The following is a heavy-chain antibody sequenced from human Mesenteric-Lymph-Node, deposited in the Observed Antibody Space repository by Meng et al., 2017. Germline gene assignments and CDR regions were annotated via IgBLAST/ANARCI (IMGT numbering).Heavy chain of an antibody. CDR3: ARDVPWGNYFDY. V-gene: IGHV1-2*02. J-gene: IGHJ4*02. CDR2: INPNSGGT. D-gene: IGHD7-27*01. CDR1: GYTFTGYY. Sequence: ASVKVSCKASGYTFTGYYMHWVRQAPGQGLEWMGWINPNSGGTNYAQKFQGRVTMTRDTSTSTVYMELSSLRSEDTAVYYCARDVPWGNYFDYWGQGTLVTVSS.